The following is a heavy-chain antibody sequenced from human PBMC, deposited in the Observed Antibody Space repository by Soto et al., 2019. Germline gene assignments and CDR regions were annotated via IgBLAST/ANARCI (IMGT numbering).Heavy chain of an antibody. CDR2: IFSSDEK. J-gene: IGHJ6*02. D-gene: IGHD6-6*01. V-gene: IGHV2-26*01. Sequence: VTLKESGPVLVKPTETLTLTCTVSGYSLSNVIMGVSWIRQPPGKALEWLAHIFSSDEKSYSPSLESRLTISKDTSKNQVVLTMTNMDPVDTATYYCARVTGSTSSFDYYYYGMDVWGQGTTVTVSS. CDR1: GYSLSNVIMG. CDR3: ARVTGSTSSFDYYYYGMDV.